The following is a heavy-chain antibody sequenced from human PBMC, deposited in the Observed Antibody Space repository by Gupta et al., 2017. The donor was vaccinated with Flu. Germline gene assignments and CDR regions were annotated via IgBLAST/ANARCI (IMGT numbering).Heavy chain of an antibody. J-gene: IGHJ6*02. V-gene: IGHV1-46*04. Sequence: QVQLVQSGAEVKKPGASVKVSCKASGYTFTGHSMHWVRQAPGKGLEWMGTINPSGGNNKHAQELQGRVPMNKETSTSTVYMGLGRLGSEDTGLFFCARDPGGYNKPWDYYGMDVWGQGTTVTVSS. CDR2: INPSGGNN. CDR3: ARDPGGYNKPWDYYGMDV. D-gene: IGHD5-24*01. CDR1: GYTFTGHS.